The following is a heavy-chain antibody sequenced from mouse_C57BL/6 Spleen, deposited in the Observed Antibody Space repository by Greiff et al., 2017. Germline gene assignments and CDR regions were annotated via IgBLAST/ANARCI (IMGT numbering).Heavy chain of an antibody. D-gene: IGHD1-2*01. V-gene: IGHV2-2*01. CDR3: ARLANWDFDV. J-gene: IGHJ1*03. CDR1: GFSLTSYG. CDR2: IWSGGST. Sequence: VKLMESGPGLVQPSQSLSITCTVSGFSLTSYGVHWVRQSPGKGLEWLGVIWSGGSTDYNAAFISRLSISKDNSKSQVFFKMNSLQADDTAIYYCARLANWDFDVWGTGTTVTVSS.